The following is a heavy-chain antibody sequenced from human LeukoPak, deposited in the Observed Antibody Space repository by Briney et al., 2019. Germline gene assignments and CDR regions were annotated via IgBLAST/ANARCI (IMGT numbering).Heavy chain of an antibody. D-gene: IGHD3-3*01. V-gene: IGHV4-31*03. Sequence: SQTLSLTCTVSGGSISSGGYYWSWIRQHPGKGLEWIGYIYYSGSTYYNPSLKSRVTISVDTSKNQFSLKLSSVTAADTAVYYCARGPSLIRFLEWLPLAPDAFDIWGQGTMVTVSS. CDR3: ARGPSLIRFLEWLPLAPDAFDI. CDR2: IYYSGST. CDR1: GGSISSGGYY. J-gene: IGHJ3*02.